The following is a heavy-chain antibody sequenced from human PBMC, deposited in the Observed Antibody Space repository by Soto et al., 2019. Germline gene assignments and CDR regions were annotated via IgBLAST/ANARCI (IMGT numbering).Heavy chain of an antibody. CDR2: INHSGST. J-gene: IGHJ4*02. V-gene: IGHV4-34*01. CDR1: GGSFSGYY. Sequence: PSETLSLTCAVYGGSFSGYYWSWIRQPPGKGLEWIGEINHSGSTNYNPSLKSRVTISVDTSKNQFSLKLSSVTAADTAVYYCATNGGGSCSYCPDYWGQGNLVTVSS. CDR3: ATNGGGSCSYCPDY. D-gene: IGHD2-15*01.